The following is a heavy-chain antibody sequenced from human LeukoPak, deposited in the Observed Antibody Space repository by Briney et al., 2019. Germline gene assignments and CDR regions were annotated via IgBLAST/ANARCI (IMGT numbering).Heavy chain of an antibody. Sequence: SVKVSCKASGGTFSSYAISWVRQAPGQGLEWMGRIIPIFGRANYAQKFQGRVTITTDESTSTAYMDLSSLRSEDTAVYYCASAACSSTSCYLPMDVWGKGTTVTVSS. CDR1: GGTFSSYA. CDR3: ASAACSSTSCYLPMDV. J-gene: IGHJ6*03. V-gene: IGHV1-69*05. CDR2: IIPIFGRA. D-gene: IGHD2-2*01.